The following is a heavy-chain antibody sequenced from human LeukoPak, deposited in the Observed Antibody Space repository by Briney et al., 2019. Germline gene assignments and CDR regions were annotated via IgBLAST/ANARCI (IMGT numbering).Heavy chain of an antibody. J-gene: IGHJ5*02. V-gene: IGHV3-74*01. CDR2: NNDDGSTT. CDR1: GFTLSGYW. D-gene: IGHD2-15*01. CDR3: ARDPRNVGLAP. Sequence: GGSLRLSCVASGFTLSGYWMYWVRQGPGKGLMYISRNNDDGSTTNYADVVKGRFTMSRDNVKNTLYLQMNSLRVEDTAVYYCARDPRNVGLAPWGQGTLVTVSS.